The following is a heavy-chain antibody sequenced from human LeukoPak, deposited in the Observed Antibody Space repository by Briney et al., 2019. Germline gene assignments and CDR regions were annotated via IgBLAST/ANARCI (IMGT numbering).Heavy chain of an antibody. Sequence: GASVKVSCKASGGTFSSYAIHWVRQAPGQRLEWMGWVNADNSNTKYSQEFQGRVTITRDTSASTAYMDLNSLRSEDMAVYYCAVGDYYYDTRFDYWGQGTLVTVSS. CDR3: AVGDYYYDTRFDY. D-gene: IGHD3-22*01. J-gene: IGHJ4*02. V-gene: IGHV1-3*03. CDR1: GGTFSSYA. CDR2: VNADNSNT.